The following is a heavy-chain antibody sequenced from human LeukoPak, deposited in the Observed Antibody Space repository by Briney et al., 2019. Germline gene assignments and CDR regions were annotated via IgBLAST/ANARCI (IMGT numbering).Heavy chain of an antibody. Sequence: SETLSLTCTVSGGSISSSSYYWGWIRQPPGKGLEWIGSIYYSGSTYYNPSLKSRVTISVDTSKNQFSLKLSSVTAADTAVYYCARDGQHGDFGPGVFDYWGQGTLVTVSS. J-gene: IGHJ4*02. CDR3: ARDGQHGDFGPGVFDY. D-gene: IGHD4-17*01. CDR1: GGSISSSSYY. V-gene: IGHV4-39*07. CDR2: IYYSGST.